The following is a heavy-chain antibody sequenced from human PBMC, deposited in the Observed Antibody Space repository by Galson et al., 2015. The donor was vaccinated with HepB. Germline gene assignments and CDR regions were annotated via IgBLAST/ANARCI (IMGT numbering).Heavy chain of an antibody. CDR3: AKVGGQLERLRLDY. D-gene: IGHD1-1*01. J-gene: IGHJ4*02. CDR1: GFTFSSYA. CDR2: ISGSGGST. V-gene: IGHV3-23*01. Sequence: SLRLSCAASGFTFSSYAMSWVRQAPGKGLEWVSAISGSGGSTYYADSVKGRFTISRDNSKNTLYPQMNSLRAEDTAVYYCAKVGGQLERLRLDYWGQGTLVTVSS.